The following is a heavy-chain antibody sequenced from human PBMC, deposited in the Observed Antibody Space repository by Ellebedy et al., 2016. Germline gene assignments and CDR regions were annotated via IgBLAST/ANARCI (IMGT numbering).Heavy chain of an antibody. CDR2: IKQDGSEK. J-gene: IGHJ4*02. CDR3: ARAGRNYDFWSGYPMPFDY. Sequence: GESLKISCAASGFTFSSYWMSWVRQAPGKGLEWVANIKQDGSEKYYVDSVKGRFTISRDNAKNSLYLQMNSLRAEDTAVYYCARAGRNYDFWSGYPMPFDYWGQGTLVTVSS. V-gene: IGHV3-7*01. D-gene: IGHD3-3*01. CDR1: GFTFSSYW.